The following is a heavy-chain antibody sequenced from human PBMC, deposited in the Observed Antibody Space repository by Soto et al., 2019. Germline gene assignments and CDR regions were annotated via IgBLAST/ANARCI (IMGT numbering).Heavy chain of an antibody. J-gene: IGHJ4*02. CDR1: RDTFSSSA. CDR3: ARDGCRSPRSFELYYFDN. CDR2: IIPISITP. D-gene: IGHD2-2*01. V-gene: IGHV1-69*01. Sequence: QVQLVQSGAEVKKPGSSVRVSCTASRDTFSSSAFTCVRQAPGQGLEWMGGIIPISITPHYAQKFQGRVTFIANETTNTAYMDLSSLTYEDTAVYFCARDGCRSPRSFELYYFDNWGQGTLVTVSS.